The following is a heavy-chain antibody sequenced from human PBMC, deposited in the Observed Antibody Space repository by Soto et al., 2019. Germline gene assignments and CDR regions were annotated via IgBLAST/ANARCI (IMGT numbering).Heavy chain of an antibody. Sequence: QVQLVQSGAEVKKPGSSVKVSCKASGGTFGNSAINWVRQAPGQGLEWLGGFIPVSRTLTYAQKFQGRLTITADESTSTAYMALGSLTSEDTAVYYCATGVIWIGYFTVDYWGQGTLVTVSS. CDR3: ATGVIWIGYFTVDY. D-gene: IGHD3-3*01. V-gene: IGHV1-69*01. CDR2: FIPVSRTL. J-gene: IGHJ4*02. CDR1: GGTFGNSA.